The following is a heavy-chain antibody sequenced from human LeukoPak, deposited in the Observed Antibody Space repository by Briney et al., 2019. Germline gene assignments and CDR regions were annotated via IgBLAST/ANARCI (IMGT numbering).Heavy chain of an antibody. D-gene: IGHD2-2*03. J-gene: IGHJ3*01. CDR2: ISSSSSTI. CDR1: GFTFSSFS. V-gene: IGHV3-48*04. CDR3: ARDYAKLGYCSGTSCPDAFDF. Sequence: PGGSLRLSCAASGFTFSSFSMNWVRQAPGKGLEWVSYISSSSSTIYYADSVKGRFTISRENAKNSLYLQMNSLRAEDTAVYYCARDYAKLGYCSGTSCPDAFDFWGQGTMVTVSS.